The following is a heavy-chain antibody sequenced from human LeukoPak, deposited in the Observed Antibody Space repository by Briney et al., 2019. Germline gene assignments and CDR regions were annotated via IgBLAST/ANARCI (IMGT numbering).Heavy chain of an antibody. CDR2: ISGSGGST. Sequence: GGSLRLSCAASGFTFNNFAMIWVRQAPGKGLEWVSAISGSGGSTYYADSVKGRFTISGDNSKNTLYLQMNSLRAEDTAVYYCAKDVDIVATIPYWGQGTLVTVSS. CDR1: GFTFNNFA. V-gene: IGHV3-23*01. J-gene: IGHJ4*02. CDR3: AKDVDIVATIPY. D-gene: IGHD5-12*01.